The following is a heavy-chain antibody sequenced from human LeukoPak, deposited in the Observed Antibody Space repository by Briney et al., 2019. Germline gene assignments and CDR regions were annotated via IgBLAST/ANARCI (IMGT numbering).Heavy chain of an antibody. Sequence: SSETLSLTCTVSGDSVSSGSYYWSWIRQPPGKGLEWIGYIYYSGSTNYNPSLKSRVTISVDTSKNQFSVKLSSVTAADTAVYYCARYYDRSGYWSTPHFDNWGQGTLVTVSS. D-gene: IGHD3-22*01. CDR1: GDSVSSGSYY. CDR3: ARYYDRSGYWSTPHFDN. CDR2: IYYSGST. J-gene: IGHJ4*02. V-gene: IGHV4-61*01.